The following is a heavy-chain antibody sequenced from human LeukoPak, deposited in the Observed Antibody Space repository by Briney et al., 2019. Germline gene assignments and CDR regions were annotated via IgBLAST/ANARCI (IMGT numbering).Heavy chain of an antibody. CDR2: INPNSGGT. J-gene: IGHJ3*02. CDR3: AREGLYCSGGSCEQDAFDI. D-gene: IGHD2-15*01. CDR1: GYTFTGYY. Sequence: AASVKVSCKASGYTFTGYYMHWVRQAPGQGLERMGWINPNSGGTNYAQKFQGRVTMTRDTSISTAYMELSRLRSEDTAVYYCAREGLYCSGGSCEQDAFDIWGQGTMVTVSS. V-gene: IGHV1-2*02.